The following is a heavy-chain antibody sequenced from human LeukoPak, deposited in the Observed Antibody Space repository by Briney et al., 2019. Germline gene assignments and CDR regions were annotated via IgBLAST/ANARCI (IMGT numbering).Heavy chain of an antibody. V-gene: IGHV4-4*08. CDR1: GGSMNGCY. CDR2: IYSSGST. CDR3: AKERYSSPFWWFDP. Sequence: PSETLSLTCNVSGGSMNGCYWSWIRQPPGKGLQWIGYIYSSGSTNYNPSLQSRVTISVDTSKNQFSLKLSSVTAADTAVYYCAKERYSSPFWWFDPWGQGTLVTVSS. D-gene: IGHD6-6*01. J-gene: IGHJ5*02.